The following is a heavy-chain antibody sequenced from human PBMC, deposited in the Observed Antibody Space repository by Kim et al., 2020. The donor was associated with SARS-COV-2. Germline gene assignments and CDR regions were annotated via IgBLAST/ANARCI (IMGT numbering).Heavy chain of an antibody. CDR1: GFTFGDYA. D-gene: IGHD2-2*01. CDR3: AKDSSFEVLDQLPDKGYFDY. Sequence: GGSLRLSCAASGFTFGDYAMHWVRQAPGKGLEWVSGISWNSGSIGYADSVKGRFTISRDNAKNSLYLQMNSLRAEDTALYYCAKDSSFEVLDQLPDKGYFDYWGQGTLVTVSS. CDR2: ISWNSGSI. J-gene: IGHJ4*02. V-gene: IGHV3-9*01.